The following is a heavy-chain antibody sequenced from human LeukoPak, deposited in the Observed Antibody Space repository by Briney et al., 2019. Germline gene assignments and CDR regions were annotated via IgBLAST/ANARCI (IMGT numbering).Heavy chain of an antibody. Sequence: ASVTVSCKASGYTFSSHYVRWVRQAPGQGLEWMGIINPSGGSTSYAQKFQGRVTMIRDKSTSTDYMELKSVRSEDTAVYYCAGAVMMHGEAIPAHWGQGTPVTVSS. CDR3: AGAVMMHGEAIPAH. CDR2: INPSGGST. V-gene: IGHV1-46*01. J-gene: IGHJ4*02. D-gene: IGHD3-16*01. CDR1: GYTFSSHY.